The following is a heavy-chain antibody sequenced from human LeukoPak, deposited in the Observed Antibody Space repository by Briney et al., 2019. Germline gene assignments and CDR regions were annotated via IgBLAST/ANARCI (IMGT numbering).Heavy chain of an antibody. Sequence: SQTLSLTCTVSGGSISSGSYYWSWIRQPAGKGLEWIGRIYTSGSTNYNPSLKSRVTISVDTSKNQFSLKLSSVTAADTAVYYCARDSEYGSGWLNYYYYYMDVWGKGTTVTVSS. CDR1: GGSISSGSYY. V-gene: IGHV4-61*02. CDR3: ARDSEYGSGWLNYYYYYMDV. J-gene: IGHJ6*03. D-gene: IGHD6-19*01. CDR2: IYTSGST.